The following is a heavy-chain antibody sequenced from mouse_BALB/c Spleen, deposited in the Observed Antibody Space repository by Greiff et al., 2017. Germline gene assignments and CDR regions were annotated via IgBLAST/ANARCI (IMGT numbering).Heavy chain of an antibody. V-gene: IGHV2-6-7*01. CDR1: GFSLTGYG. J-gene: IGHJ1*01. CDR2: IWGDGST. CDR3: ARDGHYGSSYWYFDV. Sequence: VKLMESGPGLVAPSQSLSITCTVSGFSLTGYGVNWVRQPPGKGLEWLGMIWGDGSTDYNSALKSRLSISKDNSKSQVFLKMNSLQTDDTARYYCARDGHYGSSYWYFDVWGAGTTVTVSS. D-gene: IGHD1-1*01.